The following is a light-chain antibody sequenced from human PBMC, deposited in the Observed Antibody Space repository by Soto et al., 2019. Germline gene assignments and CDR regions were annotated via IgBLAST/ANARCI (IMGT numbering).Light chain of an antibody. Sequence: EIVWTHSPGTLSLSRGKRATLSCRASQSIDYTYLSLDQQKPGQAPRLLIHGAFSRATGIPDRFSGSESGTDFTLAISRLHSEYSAVYYCQHYGCTGLTYGGGTKVEIK. CDR2: GAF. J-gene: IGKJ4*01. V-gene: IGKV3-20*01. CDR1: QSIDYTY. CDR3: QHYGCTGLT.